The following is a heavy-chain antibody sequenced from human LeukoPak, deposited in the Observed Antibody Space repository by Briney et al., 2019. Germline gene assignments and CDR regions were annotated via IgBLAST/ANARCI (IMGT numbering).Heavy chain of an antibody. V-gene: IGHV4-59*01. D-gene: IGHD3-10*01. CDR1: GGSISSYY. CDR2: IYYSGST. CDR3: ARDHYYYGSGSYPYGP. Sequence: PSETLSLTCTASGGSISSYYWSWIRQPPGKGLEWIGYIYYSGSTNYNPSLKSRVTISVDTSKNQFSLKLSSVTAADTAVYYCARDHYYYGSGSYPYGPWGQGTLVTVSS. J-gene: IGHJ5*02.